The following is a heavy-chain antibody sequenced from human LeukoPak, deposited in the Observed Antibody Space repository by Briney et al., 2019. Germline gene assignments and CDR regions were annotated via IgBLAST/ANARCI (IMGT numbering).Heavy chain of an antibody. J-gene: IGHJ4*02. Sequence: SETLSLTCTVSGGSISSYYWSWIRQPPGKGLEWIGYIYYSGSTNYNPSLKSRVTISVDTSKNQFSLKLSSVTAADTAVYYCARVPTSMAAANWGQGTLVTVSS. D-gene: IGHD6-13*01. CDR3: ARVPTSMAAAN. CDR1: GGSISSYY. CDR2: IYYSGST. V-gene: IGHV4-59*01.